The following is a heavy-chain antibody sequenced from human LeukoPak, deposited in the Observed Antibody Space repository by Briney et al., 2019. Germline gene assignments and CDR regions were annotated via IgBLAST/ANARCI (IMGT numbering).Heavy chain of an antibody. CDR2: IIPTFGTA. V-gene: IGHV1-69*13. CDR1: GATFSSYA. D-gene: IGHD2-15*01. CDR3: ARVFCSGGSCYSFDY. J-gene: IGHJ4*02. Sequence: SVKVSCKASGATFSSYAISWVRQAPGQGLEWVGGIIPTFGTANYAQKFQGRVTITADESTSTAYMELSSLRSEDTAVYYCARVFCSGGSCYSFDYWGQGTLVTVSS.